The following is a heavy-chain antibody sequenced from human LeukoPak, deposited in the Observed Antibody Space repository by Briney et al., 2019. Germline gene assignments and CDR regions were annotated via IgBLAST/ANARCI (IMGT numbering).Heavy chain of an antibody. CDR1: GYSISSGYY. CDR3: ARDLGITMIVVGPFDY. V-gene: IGHV4-38-2*02. Sequence: PSETLSLTCTVSGYSISSGYYWGWIRQPPGKGLEWIGSIYLSGSTYYNPSRKRRGTIPVDTSKNQFSLRLSSVTAAHTALYYCARDLGITMIVVGPFDYWGQGTVVTVSS. CDR2: IYLSGST. D-gene: IGHD3-22*01. J-gene: IGHJ4*02.